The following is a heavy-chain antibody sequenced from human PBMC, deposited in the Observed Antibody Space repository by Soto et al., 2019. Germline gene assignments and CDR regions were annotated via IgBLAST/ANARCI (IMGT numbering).Heavy chain of an antibody. CDR1: GDSISSSY. V-gene: IGHV4-59*01. J-gene: IGHJ3*01. Sequence: QVPLQESGPGLVKPSETLSLTCTVSGDSISSSYWSWIRQTPGKGLEWIGYIYYSGTINYNPSLESRVTISIDTSKNQFSLRLASVTAADTAVYFCAKSVVHQWLVHDALDVWGQGTMVTVSS. CDR3: AKSVVHQWLVHDALDV. CDR2: IYYSGTI. D-gene: IGHD6-19*01.